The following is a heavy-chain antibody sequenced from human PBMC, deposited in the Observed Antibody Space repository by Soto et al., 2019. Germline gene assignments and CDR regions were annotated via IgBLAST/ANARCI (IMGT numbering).Heavy chain of an antibody. CDR3: ARSIAARYNWFDP. CDR1: GYTFTGYY. D-gene: IGHD6-6*01. CDR2: INPNSGGT. J-gene: IGHJ5*02. V-gene: IGHV1-2*04. Sequence: VKVSCKASGYTFTGYYMHWVRQAPGQGLEWMGWINPNSGGTNYAQKFQGWVTMTRDTSISTAYMELSRLRSDDTAVYYCARSIAARYNWFDPWGQGTLVTVSS.